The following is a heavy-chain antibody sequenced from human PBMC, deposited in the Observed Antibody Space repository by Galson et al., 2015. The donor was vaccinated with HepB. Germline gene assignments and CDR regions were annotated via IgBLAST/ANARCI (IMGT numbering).Heavy chain of an antibody. CDR1: GFTFSGYY. CDR3: ARVADADYGDHSHFDS. J-gene: IGHJ4*02. Sequence: SLRLSCAASGFTFSGYYMSWIRQAPGKGLEWVSYISGSTTYTNYAGSMKGRFTISRDNAKNSLSLQMNSLRAEDTAVYYCARVADADYGDHSHFDSWGQGTLVTVSS. CDR2: ISGSTTYT. D-gene: IGHD4-17*01. V-gene: IGHV3-11*06.